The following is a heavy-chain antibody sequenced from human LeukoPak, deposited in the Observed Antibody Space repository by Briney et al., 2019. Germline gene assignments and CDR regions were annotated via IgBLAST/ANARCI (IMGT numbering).Heavy chain of an antibody. V-gene: IGHV4-61*02. D-gene: IGHD2-2*01. CDR2: IYTSGST. CDR3: AREGAYCSSTSCNWFDP. Sequence: PSETLSLTCTVSGGSISSGSYYWSWIRQPAGKGLEWIGRIYTSGSTNYNPSLKSLVTISVDTSKNQFSLKLSSVTAADTAVYYCAREGAYCSSTSCNWFDPWGQGTLVTVSS. J-gene: IGHJ5*02. CDR1: GGSISSGSYY.